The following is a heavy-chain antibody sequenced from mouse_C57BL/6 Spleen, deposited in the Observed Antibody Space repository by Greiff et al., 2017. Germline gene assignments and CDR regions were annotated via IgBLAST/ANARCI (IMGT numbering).Heavy chain of an antibody. CDR2: IDPETGGT. J-gene: IGHJ4*01. V-gene: IGHV1-15*01. Sequence: QVQLQQSGAELVRPGASVTLSCKASGYTFTDYEMHWVKQTPVHGLEWIGAIDPETGGTAYNQKFKGKAILTADKSSSTAYMELRSLTSEDSAVYYCTRRGVTLYYYAMDYWGQGTSVTVSS. CDR3: TRRGVTLYYYAMDY. CDR1: GYTFTDYE. D-gene: IGHD2-1*01.